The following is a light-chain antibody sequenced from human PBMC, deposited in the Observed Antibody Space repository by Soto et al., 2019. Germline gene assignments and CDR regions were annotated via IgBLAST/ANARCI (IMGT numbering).Light chain of an antibody. CDR1: QNVNSAY. V-gene: IGKV3-20*01. CDR3: QQYGGSHGGT. Sequence: EIVLTQSPGTLSLSPGERATLSCKASQNVNSAYLAWYQQKPGQAPRLLIYGASSRATSIPDRFSGSGSGTDFTLTISGLEPEDFAVYYCQQYGGSHGGTFGQGTKLEVK. J-gene: IGKJ2*02. CDR2: GAS.